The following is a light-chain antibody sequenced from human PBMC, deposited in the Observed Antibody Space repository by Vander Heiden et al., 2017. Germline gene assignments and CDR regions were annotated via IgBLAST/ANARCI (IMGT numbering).Light chain of an antibody. CDR3: EAWDDSRSGHVV. CDR2: SNN. CDR1: SSNIGSNY. Sequence: QSVLTQPPSASGTPGQRVTISCSGSSSNIGSNYVYWYHQLPGTAPKLLIYSNNKRPSGGPDRFSSSKSGTSAAMAISGLRAEEEADDYCEAWDDSRSGHVVFGGGTKLTVL. J-gene: IGLJ2*01. V-gene: IGLV1-47*02.